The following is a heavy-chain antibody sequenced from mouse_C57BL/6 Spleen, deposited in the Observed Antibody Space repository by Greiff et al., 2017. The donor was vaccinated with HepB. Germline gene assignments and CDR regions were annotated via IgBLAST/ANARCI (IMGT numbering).Heavy chain of an antibody. CDR1: GFTFSNYW. J-gene: IGHJ3*01. CDR2: IRLKSDNYAT. Sequence: EVMLVESGGGLVQPGGSMKLSCVASGFTFSNYWMNWVRQSPEKGLEWVAQIRLKSDNYATHYAESVKGRFTISRDDSKSSVYLQMNNLRAEDTGIYYCPSIATVGAWFAYWGQGTLVTVSA. CDR3: PSIATVGAWFAY. V-gene: IGHV6-3*01. D-gene: IGHD1-1*01.